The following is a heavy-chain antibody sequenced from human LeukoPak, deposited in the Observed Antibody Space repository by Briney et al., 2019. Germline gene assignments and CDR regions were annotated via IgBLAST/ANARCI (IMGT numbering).Heavy chain of an antibody. D-gene: IGHD3-22*01. CDR2: IGSSSSYI. V-gene: IGHV3-21*01. CDR1: GFTFSSYS. Sequence: GGSLRLSCAASGFTFSSYSMNWVRQAPGKGLEWVSYIGSSSSYIYYADSVKGRFTISRDDSKSTVFLQMNSLRAEDTAVYHCAKDGGSGFSPPYYFAMDVWGQGTTVIVSS. J-gene: IGHJ6*02. CDR3: AKDGGSGFSPPYYFAMDV.